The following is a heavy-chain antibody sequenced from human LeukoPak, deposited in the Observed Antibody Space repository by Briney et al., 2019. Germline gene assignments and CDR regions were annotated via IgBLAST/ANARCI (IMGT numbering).Heavy chain of an antibody. D-gene: IGHD3-22*01. J-gene: IGHJ6*02. CDR3: ARGFEDLYYDSSGAMDV. V-gene: IGHV3-66*01. Sequence: PGGSLRLSCAAPGFTVSSNYMSWVRQAPGKGLEWVSVIYSGGSTYYADSVKGRFTISRDNSKNTLYLQMNSLRAEDTAVYYCARGFEDLYYDSSGAMDVWGQGTTVTVSS. CDR1: GFTVSSNY. CDR2: IYSGGST.